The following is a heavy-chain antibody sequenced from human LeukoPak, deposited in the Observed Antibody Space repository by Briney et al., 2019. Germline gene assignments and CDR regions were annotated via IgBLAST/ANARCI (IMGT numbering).Heavy chain of an antibody. V-gene: IGHV3-30-3*01. CDR2: ISYDGSNK. Sequence: TGGSLRLSCAASGFTFSSYAMHWVRQAPGKGLEWVAVISYDGSNKYYADSVKGRFTISRDNSKNTLYLQMNSLRAEDTAVYYCAMWDLPYPFDYWGQGTLVTVSS. J-gene: IGHJ4*02. CDR1: GFTFSSYA. CDR3: AMWDLPYPFDY. D-gene: IGHD1-26*01.